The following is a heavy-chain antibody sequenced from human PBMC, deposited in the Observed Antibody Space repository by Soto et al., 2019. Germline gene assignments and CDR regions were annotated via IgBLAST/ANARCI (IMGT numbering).Heavy chain of an antibody. D-gene: IGHD6-13*01. CDR2: ISSSSSYI. Sequence: XGSLRLSCAASGFTFSSYRMNWVRQAPGKGLEWVSSISSSSSYIYYADSVKGRFTISRDNAKNSLYLQMNSLRAEDTAVYYCARAGYSSSNYYYYGMDVWGQGTTVTVPS. V-gene: IGHV3-21*01. CDR1: GFTFSSYR. CDR3: ARAGYSSSNYYYYGMDV. J-gene: IGHJ6*02.